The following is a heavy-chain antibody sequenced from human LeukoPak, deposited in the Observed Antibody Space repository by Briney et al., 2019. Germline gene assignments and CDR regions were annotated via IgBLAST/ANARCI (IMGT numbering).Heavy chain of an antibody. J-gene: IGHJ4*02. CDR3: ARRWEEFYFNY. V-gene: IGHV3-7*01. CDR1: GFTFSGYW. D-gene: IGHD1-26*01. Sequence: GGSLRLSCAASGFTFSGYWMTWVRQAPGKGLEWVANIKDDGSAKYYEDSVKGRFTISRDDAKNSLYLQMNSLRDDDTAVYYCARRWEEFYFNYWGQGSLVTVSS. CDR2: IKDDGSAK.